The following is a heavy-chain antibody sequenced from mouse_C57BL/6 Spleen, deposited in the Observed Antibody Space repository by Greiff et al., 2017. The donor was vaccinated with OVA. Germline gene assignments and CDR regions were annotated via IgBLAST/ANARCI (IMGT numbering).Heavy chain of an antibody. J-gene: IGHJ1*03. CDR1: GYSITSGYY. V-gene: IGHV3-6*01. CDR3: ARDKDGYYYVYWYFDV. D-gene: IGHD2-3*01. CDR2: ICYDGSN. Sequence: EVQLVESGPGLVKPSQSLSLTCSVTGYSITSGYYWNWIRQFPGNKLEWMGYICYDGSNNYNPSLKNRISINPATSKNQFFLKLNSVTTEDTATYYCARDKDGYYYVYWYFDVWGTGTTVTVSS.